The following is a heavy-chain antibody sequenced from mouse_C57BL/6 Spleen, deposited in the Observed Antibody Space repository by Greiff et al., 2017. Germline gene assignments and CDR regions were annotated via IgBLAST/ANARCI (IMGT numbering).Heavy chain of an antibody. CDR3: ARYYYSNYGYFDV. Sequence: QVQLQQPGAELVMPGASVKLSCKASGYTFTSYWMHWVKQRPGQGLEWIGEIDPSDSYTNYNQKFKGKSTLTGDKSSSTAYMQLSSLTSEDSAVYYCARYYYSNYGYFDVWGTGTTVTVSS. J-gene: IGHJ1*03. CDR2: IDPSDSYT. V-gene: IGHV1-69*01. D-gene: IGHD2-5*01. CDR1: GYTFTSYW.